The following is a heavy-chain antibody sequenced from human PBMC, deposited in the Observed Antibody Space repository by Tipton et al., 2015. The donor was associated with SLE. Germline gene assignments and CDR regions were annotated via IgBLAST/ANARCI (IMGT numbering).Heavy chain of an antibody. J-gene: IGHJ3*02. CDR2: INPNSGDT. Sequence: QVQLVQSGAEVKKPGASVKVSCKASGYTFTGYYMHWVRQAPGQGLEWMGRINPNSGDTNYAQKFQGRVTMTTDTSTSTAYMELRSLRSDDTAVYYCEKTVGATTAFDIWRQGTIVTVSS. D-gene: IGHD1-26*01. CDR3: EKTVGATTAFDI. V-gene: IGHV1-2*06. CDR1: GYTFTGYY.